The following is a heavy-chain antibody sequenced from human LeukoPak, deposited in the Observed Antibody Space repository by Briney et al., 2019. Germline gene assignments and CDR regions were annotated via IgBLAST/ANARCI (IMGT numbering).Heavy chain of an antibody. CDR2: INHSGST. Sequence: SETLSLTCAVYGGSFSGYYWSWIRQPPGKGLEWIGEINHSGSTNYNPSLKSRVTISVDTSKNQFSLKLSSVTAADTAVYYCARGIRVFWSGTYYFDYWGQGTLVTVSS. V-gene: IGHV4-34*01. CDR1: GGSFSGYY. CDR3: ARGIRVFWSGTYYFDY. J-gene: IGHJ4*02. D-gene: IGHD3-3*01.